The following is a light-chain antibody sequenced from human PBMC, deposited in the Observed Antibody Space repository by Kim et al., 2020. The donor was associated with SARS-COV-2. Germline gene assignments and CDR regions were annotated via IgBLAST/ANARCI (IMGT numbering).Light chain of an antibody. CDR1: SSNIGNNY. Sequence: QKVTISCSGSSSNIGNNYVPWYQQLPGTAPKLLILDSNRRASGIPDRFSGSKSGTSATLGITGLQTGDEADCYCATWDISLSAVVFGGGTKLTVL. CDR2: DSN. J-gene: IGLJ2*01. CDR3: ATWDISLSAVV. V-gene: IGLV1-51*01.